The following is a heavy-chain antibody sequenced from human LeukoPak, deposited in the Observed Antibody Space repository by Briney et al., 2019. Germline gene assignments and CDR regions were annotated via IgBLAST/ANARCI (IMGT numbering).Heavy chain of an antibody. CDR2: IRSDGSDT. Sequence: GSLRLSCATSGFTFSDTWMHWVRQAPGEGLVWVSRIRSDGSDTRYAESVKGRFTISRDNSKNTLYLQMNSLRPEDTAIYYCAKLFESGTYNNFFHYWGQGTLVTVFS. D-gene: IGHD3-10*01. J-gene: IGHJ4*02. CDR1: GFTFSDTW. V-gene: IGHV3-74*01. CDR3: AKLFESGTYNNFFHY.